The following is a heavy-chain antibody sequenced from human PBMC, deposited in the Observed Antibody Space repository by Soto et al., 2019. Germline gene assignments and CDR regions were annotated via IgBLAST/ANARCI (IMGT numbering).Heavy chain of an antibody. CDR2: IYYSGNA. D-gene: IGHD6-13*01. Sequence: SETLSLTCTVSGGSVSSGSYYWSWIRQHPGRGLEWIGYIYYSGNAYYNPSLKSRVAVSVDTSKNQFSLKVTSVTATDTAVYYCARHKDTSSRYLLPDFWGQGTLVTVSS. CDR3: ARHKDTSSRYLLPDF. J-gene: IGHJ4*02. CDR1: GGSVSSGSYY. V-gene: IGHV4-39*01.